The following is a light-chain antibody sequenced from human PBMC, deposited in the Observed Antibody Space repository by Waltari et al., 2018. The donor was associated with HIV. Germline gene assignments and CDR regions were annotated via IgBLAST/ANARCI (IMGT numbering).Light chain of an antibody. V-gene: IGLV2-14*01. Sequence: QSALTQPASVSGSPGQSITISCTGTSSDVGGYKSVSWYQHLPGQAPKLMIYAVTNRPSGVSDRFSGSKSGNTASLTISGLQAEDEADYYCSSYTTDSTLVFGAGTKLTVL. J-gene: IGLJ3*02. CDR2: AVT. CDR1: SSDVGGYKS. CDR3: SSYTTDSTLV.